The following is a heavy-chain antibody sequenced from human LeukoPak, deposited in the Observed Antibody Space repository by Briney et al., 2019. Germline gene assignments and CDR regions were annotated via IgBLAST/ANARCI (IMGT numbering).Heavy chain of an antibody. J-gene: IGHJ3*02. CDR1: GFTFSNAW. Sequence: GGSLRLSCAASGFTFSNAWMSWVRQAPGKGLEWVGRIKSKTDGGTTDYAAPVKGRFTISRDDSKNTLYLQMNSLKTEDTAVYYCTTDRYFDWLPKGLNAFDIWGQGTMVTVSS. D-gene: IGHD3-9*01. CDR3: TTDRYFDWLPKGLNAFDI. V-gene: IGHV3-15*01. CDR2: IKSKTDGGTT.